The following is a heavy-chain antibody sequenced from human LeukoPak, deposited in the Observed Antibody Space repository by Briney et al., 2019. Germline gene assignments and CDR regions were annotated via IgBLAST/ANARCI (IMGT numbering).Heavy chain of an antibody. D-gene: IGHD6-13*01. Sequence: PGGSLRLSCAASGFTFSDYYMSWIRQAPGKGLEWVSYISGSGSTIYYADSVKGRFTISRDNAKNSLYLQMNSLRAEDTAVYYCARPFYSRLAAAGTDAFDIWGQGTMVTVSS. V-gene: IGHV3-11*01. CDR3: ARPFYSRLAAAGTDAFDI. CDR2: ISGSGSTI. J-gene: IGHJ3*02. CDR1: GFTFSDYY.